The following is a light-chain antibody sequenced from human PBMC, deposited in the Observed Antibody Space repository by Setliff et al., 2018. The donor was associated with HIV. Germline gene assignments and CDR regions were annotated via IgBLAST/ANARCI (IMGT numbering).Light chain of an antibody. CDR1: TSTIGTNY. Sequence: SVLTQPPSVSAAPGQKVTISCSGFTSTIGTNYVSWYQQLPGTAPKVVLYENDKRPAGIPDRFSGSKSATSATLGITGLQTGDEADYYCGTWDSSVNGGYVFGTGTKVTVL. J-gene: IGLJ1*01. CDR2: END. CDR3: GTWDSSVNGGYV. V-gene: IGLV1-51*01.